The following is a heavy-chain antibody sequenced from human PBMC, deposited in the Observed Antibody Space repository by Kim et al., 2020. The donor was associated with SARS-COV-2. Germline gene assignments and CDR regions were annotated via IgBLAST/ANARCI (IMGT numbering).Heavy chain of an antibody. CDR3: AREQGNSPYDAFDI. CDR1: GGSISSYY. D-gene: IGHD4-4*01. Sequence: SETLSLTCTVSGGSISSYYWSWIRQPPGKGLEWIGYIYYSGSTKYNPSLKSRVTISVDTSKNDFSLKLSSVTAADTAVYYCAREQGNSPYDAFDIWGQGTMVTVSS. CDR2: IYYSGST. V-gene: IGHV4-59*13. J-gene: IGHJ3*02.